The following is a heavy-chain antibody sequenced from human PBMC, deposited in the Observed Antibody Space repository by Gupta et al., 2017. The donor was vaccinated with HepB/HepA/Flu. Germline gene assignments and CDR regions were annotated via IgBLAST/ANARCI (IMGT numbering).Heavy chain of an antibody. CDR2: ISYDGRNK. J-gene: IGHJ5*02. CDR1: GFTFSNYA. V-gene: IGHV3-30*04. D-gene: IGHD2/OR15-2a*01. Sequence: GFTFSNYAMHWVRQAPGKGLEWVAVISYDGRNKNYADSVKGRFTISRDSSKSTLYLQMNSLRAEDTAVYYCARDDFNRVANWFDPWGQGTLVTVSS. CDR3: ARDDFNRVANWFDP.